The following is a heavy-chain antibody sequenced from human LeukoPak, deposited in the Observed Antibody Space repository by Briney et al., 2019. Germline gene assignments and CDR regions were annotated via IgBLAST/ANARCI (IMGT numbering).Heavy chain of an antibody. V-gene: IGHV1-2*02. CDR3: ARYNGDLTGGFDY. J-gene: IGHJ4*02. CDR1: GYTFTGYY. CDR2: INPNSGDT. Sequence: ASVKASCKASGYTFTGYYMHWVRQAPGQGLEYMGWINPNSGDTNHAQNFQGRVPLTRDTSISTAYMELSSLRSEDTAVYYCARYNGDLTGGFDYWGQGTLVTVSS. D-gene: IGHD4-17*01.